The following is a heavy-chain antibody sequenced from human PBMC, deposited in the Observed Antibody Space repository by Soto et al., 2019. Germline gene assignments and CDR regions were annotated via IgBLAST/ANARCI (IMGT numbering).Heavy chain of an antibody. J-gene: IGHJ4*02. CDR1: GFTFSSYA. CDR2: ISGSGGST. Sequence: GGSLRLSCAASGFTFSSYAMSWVRQAPGKGLEWVSAISGSGGSTYYADSVKGRFTISRDNSKNTLYLQMNSLRAEDTAVYYCATASSYGSRGDYWGQGTLVTVSS. D-gene: IGHD4-17*01. V-gene: IGHV3-23*01. CDR3: ATASSYGSRGDY.